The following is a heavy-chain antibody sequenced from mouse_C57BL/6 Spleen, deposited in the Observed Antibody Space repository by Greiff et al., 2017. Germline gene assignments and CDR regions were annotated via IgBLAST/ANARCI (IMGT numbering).Heavy chain of an antibody. J-gene: IGHJ3*01. CDR3: TRGRHSAGFAY. CDR2: IDPETGGT. Sequence: QVQLQQSGAELVRPGASVTLSCKASGYTFTDYEMHWVKQTPVHGLEWIGAIDPETGGTAYNQKFKGKAILTAAKSSSTAYMELRSLTSEDSAVYYCTRGRHSAGFAYWGQGTLVTVSA. CDR1: GYTFTDYE. D-gene: IGHD3-2*02. V-gene: IGHV1-15*01.